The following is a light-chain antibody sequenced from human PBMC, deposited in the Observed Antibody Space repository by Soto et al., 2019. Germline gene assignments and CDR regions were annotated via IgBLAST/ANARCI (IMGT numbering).Light chain of an antibody. CDR2: AAS. Sequence: KMTQSPSSLSASIGDRVTITCRASQTISSWLAWYQQKPGKAPKLLIYAASSLQSGVPSRFSGSGSGTDFTLTISSLQPEDFATYYCLQDYNYPLTFGQGTKVDIK. V-gene: IGKV1-6*01. CDR1: QTISSW. J-gene: IGKJ1*01. CDR3: LQDYNYPLT.